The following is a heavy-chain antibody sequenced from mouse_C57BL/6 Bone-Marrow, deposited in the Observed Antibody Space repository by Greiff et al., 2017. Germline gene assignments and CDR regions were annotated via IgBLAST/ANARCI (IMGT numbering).Heavy chain of an antibody. V-gene: IGHV1-4*01. CDR3: VRSGAGGY. D-gene: IGHD3-3*01. CDR2: INPSSGYT. CDR1: GYTFTSYT. J-gene: IGHJ2*01. Sequence: VQLQQPGAELARPGASVKMSCKASGYTFTSYTMHWVKQRPGQGLEWIGYINPSSGYTKYNQKFKDKATLTADKSSSTAYMQLSSLTSEDSAVYYCVRSGAGGYWGQGTTLTVSS.